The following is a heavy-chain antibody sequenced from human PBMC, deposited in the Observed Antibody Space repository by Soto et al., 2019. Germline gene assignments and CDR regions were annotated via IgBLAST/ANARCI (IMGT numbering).Heavy chain of an antibody. CDR1: GGSISSYY. CDR3: ASADRYSGYDFDY. Sequence: QVQLQESGPGLVKPSETLSLTCTVSGGSISSYYWSWIRQPPGKGLEWIGYIYYSGSTNYNPSLNSRVSLSVDTSKNQFSRKLSSVTAADTAVYYCASADRYSGYDFDYWGQGTLVTVSS. V-gene: IGHV4-59*08. J-gene: IGHJ4*02. CDR2: IYYSGST. D-gene: IGHD5-12*01.